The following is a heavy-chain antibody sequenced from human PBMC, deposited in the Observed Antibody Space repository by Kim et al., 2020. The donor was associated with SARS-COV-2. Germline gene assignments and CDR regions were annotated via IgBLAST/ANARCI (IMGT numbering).Heavy chain of an antibody. CDR2: IKSKTDGGTT. D-gene: IGHD6-13*01. CDR1: GFIFSDAW. V-gene: IGHV3-15*01. J-gene: IGHJ4*02. Sequence: GGSLRLSCAASGFIFSDAWMTWVRQVPGKGLEWVGRIKSKTDGGTTDYAAPVKGRFTISRDDSKTTLYLQMNSLKTEDTAVYYCTTVQKAAGGIYATFDYLGQGTQVTVSS. CDR3: TTVQKAAGGIYATFDY.